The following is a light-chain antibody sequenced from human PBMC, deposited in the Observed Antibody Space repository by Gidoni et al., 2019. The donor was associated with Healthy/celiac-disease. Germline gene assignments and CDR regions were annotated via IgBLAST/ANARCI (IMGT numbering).Light chain of an antibody. V-gene: IGKV1-27*01. CDR2: AAS. CDR1: QGISNY. CDR3: QKYNSAPWT. Sequence: ITMTQSPSSLSVSVGDSITFPCRASQGISNYLAWYQQKPGKVPKLLIYAASTLQSGVPSRFRGSGSGTDFTLTISSMQPEDVATYFCQKYNSAPWTFGQGTKVEIK. J-gene: IGKJ1*01.